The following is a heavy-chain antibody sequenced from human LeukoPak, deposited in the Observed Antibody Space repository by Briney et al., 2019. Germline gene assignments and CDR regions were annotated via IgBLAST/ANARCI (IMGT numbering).Heavy chain of an antibody. Sequence: GGSLRLSCAASGFTFSNYWMHWVRQAPGKGLEWVANIKQDGSEKYYVDSVKGRFTISRDNAKNSLYLQMNSLRAEDTAVYYCARILSGYWGQGTLVTVSS. CDR2: IKQDGSEK. CDR1: GFTFSNYW. J-gene: IGHJ4*02. D-gene: IGHD3-10*01. CDR3: ARILSGY. V-gene: IGHV3-7*05.